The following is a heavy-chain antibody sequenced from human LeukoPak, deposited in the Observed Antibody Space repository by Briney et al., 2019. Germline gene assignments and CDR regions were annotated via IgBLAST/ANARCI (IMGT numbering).Heavy chain of an antibody. Sequence: PGGSLRLSCAASGFTFSDSYVSWIRQAPGEGLDWLACISSSGHTIYYAESVRGRFTISRDNAKNSLYLQLNSLRPEDTAVYYCSQTGRNNYFDSWGQGTLVTVSS. CDR1: GFTFSDSY. CDR3: SQTGRNNYFDS. J-gene: IGHJ5*01. V-gene: IGHV3-11*01. CDR2: ISSSGHTI.